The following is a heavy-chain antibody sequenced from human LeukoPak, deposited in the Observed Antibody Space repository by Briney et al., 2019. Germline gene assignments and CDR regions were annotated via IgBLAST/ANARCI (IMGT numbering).Heavy chain of an antibody. CDR2: IDHYGGS. D-gene: IGHD3-16*02. V-gene: IGHV4-34*01. CDR3: ARPMGTMGGYPPFRY. Sequence: SETLSLTCAVYGGSFSDYHWSWVRQPPGKGLEWIGDIDHYGGSNSNPSLKSRVIMSIDTSMNQFSLKLNSVTAADTAVYYCARPMGTMGGYPPFRYWGQGTLVTVSS. J-gene: IGHJ4*02. CDR1: GGSFSDYH.